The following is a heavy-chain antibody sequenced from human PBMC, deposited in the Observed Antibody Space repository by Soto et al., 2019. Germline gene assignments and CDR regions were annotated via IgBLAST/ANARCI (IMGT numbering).Heavy chain of an antibody. CDR3: AKQIVVVPAAKVGPFDY. J-gene: IGHJ4*02. CDR1: GFTFSSYA. D-gene: IGHD2-2*01. Sequence: PGGSLRLSCAASGFTFSSYAMSWVRQAPGNGLEWVSAISGSGGSTYYADSVKGRFTISRDNSKNTLYLQMNSLRAEDTAVYYCAKQIVVVPAAKVGPFDYWGQGTLVTVSS. V-gene: IGHV3-23*01. CDR2: ISGSGGST.